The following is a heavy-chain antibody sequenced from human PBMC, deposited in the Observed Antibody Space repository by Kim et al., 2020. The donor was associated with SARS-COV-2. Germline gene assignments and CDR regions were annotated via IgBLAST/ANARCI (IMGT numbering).Heavy chain of an antibody. CDR2: IYYSGST. CDR1: GGSISSSSYY. J-gene: IGHJ6*02. CDR3: ARDNSDFGWELRLPGV. D-gene: IGHD1-26*01. Sequence: SETLSLTCTVSGGSISSSSYYWGWIRQPPGKGLEWIGSIYYSGSTYYNPSLKSRVTISVDTSKNQFSLKLSSVTAADTAVYYCARDNSDFGWELRLPGVWGQGTTVTVSS. V-gene: IGHV4-39*07.